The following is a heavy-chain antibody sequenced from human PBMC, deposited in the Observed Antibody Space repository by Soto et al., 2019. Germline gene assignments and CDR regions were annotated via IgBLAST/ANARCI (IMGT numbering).Heavy chain of an antibody. D-gene: IGHD3-9*01. CDR2: ISGSGGST. V-gene: IGHV3-23*01. CDR3: AKSRLDILTGNDY. CDR1: GFTFSSYA. J-gene: IGHJ4*02. Sequence: GGSLRLSCAASGFTFSSYAMSWVRQAPGKGLEWVSAISGSGGSTYYADSVKGRFTISRDNSKNTLYLQMNTLRAEDTAVYYCAKSRLDILTGNDYWGQGTLVTVSS.